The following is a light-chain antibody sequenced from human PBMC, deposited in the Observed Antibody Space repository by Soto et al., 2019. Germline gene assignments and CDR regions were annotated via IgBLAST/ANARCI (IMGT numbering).Light chain of an antibody. CDR3: QSYDSSLSGSLV. CDR1: SSNIGAGYD. Sequence: QSVLTQPPSVSGAPGQRVTISCTGRSSNIGAGYDVHWYQQLPGTAPKLLIHGNTNRPSGVPDRFSGSKSGTSASLAITGLQAEDEDDYYCQSYDSSLSGSLVFGGGTKLTVL. V-gene: IGLV1-40*01. J-gene: IGLJ2*01. CDR2: GNT.